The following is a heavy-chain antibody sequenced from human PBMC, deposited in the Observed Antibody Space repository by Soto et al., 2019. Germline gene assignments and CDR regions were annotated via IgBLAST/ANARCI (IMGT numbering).Heavy chain of an antibody. D-gene: IGHD3-10*01. V-gene: IGHV2-5*01. J-gene: IGHJ4*02. CDR3: AHARLLWVGGYFDY. CDR1: GFSLATHGVG. CDR2: ISWNDDN. Sequence: QVTLKESGPTLVKPTESLTLTCTFSGFSLATHGVGVGWIRQPPGEALEWLALISWNDDNRHSPSLKSRLTTAKATSKNQVVLTMANMDPVDTATYYCAHARLLWVGGYFDYWGQGILVTVSS.